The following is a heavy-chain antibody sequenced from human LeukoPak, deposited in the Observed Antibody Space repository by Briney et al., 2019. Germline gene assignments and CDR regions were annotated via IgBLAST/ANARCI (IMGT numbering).Heavy chain of an antibody. J-gene: IGHJ4*02. Sequence: GGSLRLSCAASGFTFSDYYMSWIRQAPGKGLEWASYISSSGSTIYYADSVKGRFTISRDNAKNSLYLQMNSLRAEDTAVYYCARALTTYYYDSSGYYYHYWGQGTLVTVSS. CDR3: ARALTTYYYDSSGYYYHY. V-gene: IGHV3-11*01. CDR2: ISSSGSTI. D-gene: IGHD3-22*01. CDR1: GFTFSDYY.